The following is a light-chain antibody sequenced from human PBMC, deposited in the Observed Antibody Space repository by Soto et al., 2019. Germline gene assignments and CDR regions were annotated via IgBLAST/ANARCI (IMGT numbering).Light chain of an antibody. CDR1: QTISSW. CDR3: QQSYSSTWT. CDR2: KAS. V-gene: IGKV1-5*03. J-gene: IGKJ1*01. Sequence: DVEMTQSPSTLSGSVGDRVTITCRASQTISSWLAWYQQKPGKAPKLLIYKASTLKSGVPSRFSGSGSGTEFTLTISSLQPDDFATYFCQQSYSSTWTSGQGTKVDIK.